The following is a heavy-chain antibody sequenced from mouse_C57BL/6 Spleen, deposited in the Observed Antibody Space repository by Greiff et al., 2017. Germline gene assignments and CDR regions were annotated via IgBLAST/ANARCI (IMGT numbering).Heavy chain of an antibody. D-gene: IGHD2-3*01. CDR2: IYPRSGNT. V-gene: IGHV1-81*01. CDR3: ASGGGYSFAY. J-gene: IGHJ3*01. CDR1: GYTFTSYG. Sequence: VKLMESGAELARPGASVKLSCKASGYTFTSYGISWVKQRTGQGLEWIGEIYPRSGNTYYNEKFKGKATLTADKSSSTAYMELRSLTSEDSAVYFCASGGGYSFAYWGQGTLVTVSA.